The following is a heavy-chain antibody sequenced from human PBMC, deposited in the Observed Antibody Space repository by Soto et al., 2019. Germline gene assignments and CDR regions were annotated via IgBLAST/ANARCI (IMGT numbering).Heavy chain of an antibody. CDR2: ISYDGSNK. V-gene: IGHV3-30-3*01. Sequence: GGSLRLSCAASGFTFSSYAMHWVRQAPGKGLEWVAVISYDGSNKYYADSVKGRFTISRDNSKNTLYLQMNSLRAEDTAVYYCARTTGGGDGSSSWRDYYYYGMDVWGQGTTVTVSS. CDR3: ARTTGGGDGSSSWRDYYYYGMDV. J-gene: IGHJ6*02. CDR1: GFTFSSYA. D-gene: IGHD6-6*01.